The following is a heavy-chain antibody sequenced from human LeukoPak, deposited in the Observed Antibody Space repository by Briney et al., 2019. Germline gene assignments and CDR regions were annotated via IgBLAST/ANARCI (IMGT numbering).Heavy chain of an antibody. V-gene: IGHV4-31*03. CDR1: GGSISSGGYY. J-gene: IGHJ5*02. Sequence: SETLSLTCTVSGGSISSGGYYWSWIRQHPGKGLEWIGYIYYSGSTYYNPSLKRRVTISVDTSKNQFSLKLSSVTAADTAVYYCARGRVYCSSTSCYPLEANWFDPWGQGTLVTVSS. CDR2: IYYSGST. D-gene: IGHD2-2*01. CDR3: ARGRVYCSSTSCYPLEANWFDP.